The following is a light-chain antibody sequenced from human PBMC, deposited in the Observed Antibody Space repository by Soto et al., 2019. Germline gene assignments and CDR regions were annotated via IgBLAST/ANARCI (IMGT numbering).Light chain of an antibody. Sequence: EIVWTPTPATLSSFPGVRATLSCSASQSVSSSYLAWYQQKPGQAPRLLIYGASSRATGIPDRFSGSGSGTDFTLTISRLEPEDFAVYYCQQYGSSPPITFGRGTRLEIK. CDR2: GAS. CDR1: QSVSSSY. CDR3: QQYGSSPPIT. J-gene: IGKJ5*01. V-gene: IGKV3-20*01.